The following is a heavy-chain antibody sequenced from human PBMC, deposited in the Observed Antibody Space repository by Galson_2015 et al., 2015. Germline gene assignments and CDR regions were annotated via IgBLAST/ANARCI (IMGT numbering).Heavy chain of an antibody. Sequence: SLRLSCAASGFTFRSYCMNWVRQAPGKGLEWVAYINTSRSTIYYADSMKGRFTISRDNAKNSLYLQMNSLIDEDTAVYYCAREVDILCGYYYYYGMDVWGQGATVTVSS. D-gene: IGHD3-9*01. CDR2: INTSRSTI. J-gene: IGHJ6*02. V-gene: IGHV3-48*02. CDR3: AREVDILCGYYYYYGMDV. CDR1: GFTFRSYC.